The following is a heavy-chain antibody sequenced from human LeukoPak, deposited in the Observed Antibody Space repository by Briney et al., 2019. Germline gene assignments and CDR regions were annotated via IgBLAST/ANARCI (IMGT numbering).Heavy chain of an antibody. Sequence: GESLGLSCAASGFTFTTYWMSWVRQAPGKGLEWVAVISYDGSNKYYADSVKGRFTISRDNAKNSLYLQMNSLRAEDTAVYYCARGYGYMDVWGKGTTVTISS. CDR3: ARGYGYMDV. V-gene: IGHV3-30*03. CDR1: GFTFTTYW. CDR2: ISYDGSNK. D-gene: IGHD4-17*01. J-gene: IGHJ6*03.